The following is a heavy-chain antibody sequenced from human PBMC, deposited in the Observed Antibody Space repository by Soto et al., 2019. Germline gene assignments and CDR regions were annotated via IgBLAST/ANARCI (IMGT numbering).Heavy chain of an antibody. CDR2: IDSAGDA. V-gene: IGHV3-13*01. CDR3: TRGGIWGVSWNWFDT. D-gene: IGHD3-10*01. J-gene: IGHJ5*02. CDR1: GFTFSSHD. Sequence: EVQLVESGGGLVQPGGSLRLSCAASGFTFSSHDMHWVRQVTGKGVEWVSGIDSAGDAKYPASVKGRFTISRENATNSLYLQMNSLRAEDTAMYYCTRGGIWGVSWNWFDTWGQGTLVTVSS.